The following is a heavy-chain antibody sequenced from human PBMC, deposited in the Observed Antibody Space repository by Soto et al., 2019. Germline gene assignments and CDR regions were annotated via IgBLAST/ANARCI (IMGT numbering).Heavy chain of an antibody. CDR3: TSSWGDHRYFDS. Sequence: EVQLVESGGGLVQPGGSLRLSCLASGFTFSDHYMDWVRQAPGKGLEWVGRIRKKAYSYTTEYAASVKDRFTISRDDSRSSGYLQMNSLKIDNTAMYYCTSSWGDHRYFDSWGQGTLVTVSS. CDR1: GFTFSDHY. V-gene: IGHV3-72*01. CDR2: IRKKAYSYTT. D-gene: IGHD2-21*02. J-gene: IGHJ4*02.